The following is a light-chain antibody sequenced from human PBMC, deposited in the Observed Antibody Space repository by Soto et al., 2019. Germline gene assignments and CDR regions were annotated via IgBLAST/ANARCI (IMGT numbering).Light chain of an antibody. J-gene: IGKJ1*01. V-gene: IGKV3-15*01. CDR2: GAS. CDR3: QQYKNWPWT. CDR1: QSVSSS. Sequence: EILMTQSPATLSVSPGERATLSCRTSQSVSSSLAWHQQKPGQAPSLLTYGASTRATGIPARFSGSGSGTEFTLTISSLQSEDCAVYYCQQYKNWPWTFGQGTKV.